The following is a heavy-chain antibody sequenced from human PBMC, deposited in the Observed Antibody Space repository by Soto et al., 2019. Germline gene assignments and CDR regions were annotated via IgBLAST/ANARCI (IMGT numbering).Heavy chain of an antibody. CDR1: GDTNASKY. J-gene: IGHJ6*04. D-gene: IGHD6-13*01. V-gene: IGHV1-46*01. CDR3: ARDRGSSPLYYCYGMDV. Sequence: KVCWEEPGDTNASKYRWWVHHAKEQGVEWMGIINPSGGSTSYAQKFQGRVTMTRDTSTSTVYMELSSLRSEDTAVYYCARDRGSSPLYYCYGMDVWGKGTTVTVSS. CDR2: INPSGGST.